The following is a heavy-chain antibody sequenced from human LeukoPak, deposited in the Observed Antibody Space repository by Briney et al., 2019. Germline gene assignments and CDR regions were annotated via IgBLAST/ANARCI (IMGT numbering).Heavy chain of an antibody. J-gene: IGHJ2*01. D-gene: IGHD2-15*01. CDR3: AAQGYCSGGSCYPFYWYFDL. Sequence: VASVKVSCKASGFTFTSSSVQWVRQARGQRLEWIGWIVVGSGNTNYAQKFQERVTITRDMSTSTAYMELSSLRSEDTAVYYCAAQGYCSGGSCYPFYWYFDLWGRGTLVTVSS. CDR1: GFTFTSSS. CDR2: IVVGSGNT. V-gene: IGHV1-58*01.